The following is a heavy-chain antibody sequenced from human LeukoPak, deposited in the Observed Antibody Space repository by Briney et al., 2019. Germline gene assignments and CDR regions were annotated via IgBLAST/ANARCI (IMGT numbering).Heavy chain of an antibody. CDR1: GFTFSSYA. CDR2: ISGSGGST. D-gene: IGHD6-6*01. J-gene: IGHJ6*02. CDR3: ASPIAARQGYYYYGMDV. V-gene: IGHV3-23*01. Sequence: GGSLRLSCAASGFTFSSYAMSWVRQAPGKGLEWVSAISGSGGSTYYADSVKGRFTISRDNSRNTLYLQMNSLRAEDTAVYYCASPIAARQGYYYYGMDVWGQGTTVTVSS.